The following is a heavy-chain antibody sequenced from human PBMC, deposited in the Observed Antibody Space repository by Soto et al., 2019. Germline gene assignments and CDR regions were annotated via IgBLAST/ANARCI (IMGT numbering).Heavy chain of an antibody. J-gene: IGHJ3*02. CDR2: IIPIFGTA. CDR3: ARDRLRGLAPVAYEAFDI. CDR1: GGTFSSYA. V-gene: IGHV1-69*01. D-gene: IGHD2-15*01. Sequence: QVQLVQSGAEVKKPGSSVKVSCKASGGTFSSYAISWVRQAPGQGLEWMGGIIPIFGTANYAQKFQGRVTITADESTNTAYLALSSRRSEDTAVYYCARDRLRGLAPVAYEAFDIWGQGTMVTVSS.